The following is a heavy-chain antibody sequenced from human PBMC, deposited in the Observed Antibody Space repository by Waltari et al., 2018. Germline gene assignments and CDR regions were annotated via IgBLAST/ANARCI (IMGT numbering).Heavy chain of an antibody. CDR1: GYTFTSYA. CDR3: ASEHSRGMDV. V-gene: IGHV7-4-1*02. CDR2: INTNTGNP. Sequence: QVQLVQSGSELKKPGASVKVSRKSSGYTFTSYALNWVRQAPGQGLEWMGWINTNTGNPTYAQGFTGRFVFSLDTSGSTASLQISSLKAEDTAVYYCASEHSRGMDVWGQGTTVIVSS. J-gene: IGHJ6*02.